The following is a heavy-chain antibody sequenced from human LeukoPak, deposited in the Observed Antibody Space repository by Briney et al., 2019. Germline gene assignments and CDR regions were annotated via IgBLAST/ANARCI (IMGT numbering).Heavy chain of an antibody. CDR2: IYPGDSDT. D-gene: IGHD2-2*01. V-gene: IGHV5-51*01. Sequence: KNGESLKISCKGSGYSFTSYWIGCVRQMPGKGLEWMGIIYPGDSDTRYSLSFQGQVTISADKSISTAYLQWSSLKASDTAMYYCARGYCSSTSCFDYWGQGTLVTVSS. CDR1: GYSFTSYW. CDR3: ARGYCSSTSCFDY. J-gene: IGHJ4*02.